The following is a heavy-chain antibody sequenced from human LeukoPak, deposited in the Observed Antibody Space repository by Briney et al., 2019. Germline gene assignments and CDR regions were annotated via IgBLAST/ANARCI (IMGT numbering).Heavy chain of an antibody. CDR3: TTLTTVVTPPDY. D-gene: IGHD4-23*01. CDR2: IKSKTDGGTT. Sequence: GGSLRLSCAASGFTFSNAWMSWVRQAPGKGLEWVGRIKSKTDGGTTDYAAPVKGRFTISRDDSINTLYLQMNSLKTEDTAVYYCTTLTTVVTPPDYWGQGTLVTVSS. J-gene: IGHJ4*02. V-gene: IGHV3-15*01. CDR1: GFTFSNAW.